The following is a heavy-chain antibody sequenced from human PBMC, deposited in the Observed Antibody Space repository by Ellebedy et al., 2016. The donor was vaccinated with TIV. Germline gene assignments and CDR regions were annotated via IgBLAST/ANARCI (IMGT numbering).Heavy chain of an antibody. CDR3: AGGDWNYYFDN. Sequence: SLKISCAASGFTFDDYAMHWVRQAPGKGLEWVSGISWNSGSIGYADSVKGRFTFSRDNSKNTLYLQMNSLTPDDTAVYYCAGGDWNYYFDNWGHGTLVTVSS. D-gene: IGHD1-1*01. J-gene: IGHJ4*01. CDR2: ISWNSGSI. V-gene: IGHV3-9*01. CDR1: GFTFDDYA.